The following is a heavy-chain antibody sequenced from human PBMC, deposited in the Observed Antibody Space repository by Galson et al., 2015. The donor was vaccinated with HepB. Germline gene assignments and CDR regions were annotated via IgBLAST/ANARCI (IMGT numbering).Heavy chain of an antibody. V-gene: IGHV5-10-1*01. J-gene: IGHJ6*02. D-gene: IGHD2-2*01. Sequence: QSGAEVKKPGESLRISCKGSGYSFTSYWISWVRQMPGKGLEWMGRIDPSDSYTHFSPSFHGPVTISADKSISTDYLQWSSLKASDTAMYYCAVRYCNSTRCPYYYYGMDVWGQGTTVTVSS. CDR3: AVRYCNSTRCPYYYYGMDV. CDR2: IDPSDSYT. CDR1: GYSFTSYW.